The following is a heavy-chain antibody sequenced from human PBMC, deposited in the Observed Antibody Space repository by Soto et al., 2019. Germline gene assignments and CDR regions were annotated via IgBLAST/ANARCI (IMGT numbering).Heavy chain of an antibody. J-gene: IGHJ3*02. CDR2: ISAYNGNT. CDR1: GYTFSRYV. V-gene: IGHV1-18*01. CDR3: ARDPGDYGVGDAFDI. D-gene: IGHD4-17*01. Sequence: GASVKVSCTASGYTFSRYVMHWVRQAPGQGLEWMGWISAYNGNTNYAQKLQGRVTMTTDTSTSTAYMELRSLRSDDTAVYYCARDPGDYGVGDAFDIWGQGTMVTVSS.